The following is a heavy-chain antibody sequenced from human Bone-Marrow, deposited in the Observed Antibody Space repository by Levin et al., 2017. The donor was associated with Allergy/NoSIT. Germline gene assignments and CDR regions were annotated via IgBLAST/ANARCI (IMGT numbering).Heavy chain of an antibody. Sequence: PSETLSLTCAVYGESFSDYYWSWIRQSPGKGLEWIGEINNSGTTNYKASLKSRATISVDTSKKQFSLKLNSVTAADTATYYCAKGRSYGYNWYFDLWGRGTPVTVSS. J-gene: IGHJ2*01. CDR2: INNSGTT. D-gene: IGHD5-18*01. CDR3: AKGRSYGYNWYFDL. CDR1: GESFSDYY. V-gene: IGHV4-34*01.